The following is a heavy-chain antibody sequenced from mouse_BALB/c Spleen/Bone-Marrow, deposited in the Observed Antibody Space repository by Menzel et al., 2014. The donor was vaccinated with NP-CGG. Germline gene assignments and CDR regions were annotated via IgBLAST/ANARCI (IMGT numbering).Heavy chain of an antibody. J-gene: IGHJ3*01. CDR2: IDPANGNT. CDR3: AAYYRYLAWFAY. V-gene: IGHV14-3*02. Sequence: VQLQQSGAELVKPGASVKLSCTASGFDIKDTYMHWGKQRPEQGLEWIGRIDPANGNTKYDPKFQGKATITADTSSNTAYLQLSSLTSEDTAVYYCAAYYRYLAWFAYWGQGTLVTVSA. D-gene: IGHD2-14*01. CDR1: GFDIKDTY.